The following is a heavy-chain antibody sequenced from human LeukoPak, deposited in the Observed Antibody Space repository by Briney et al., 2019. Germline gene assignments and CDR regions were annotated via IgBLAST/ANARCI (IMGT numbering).Heavy chain of an antibody. J-gene: IGHJ4*02. CDR3: ARRGSDFWSGYYYFDY. V-gene: IGHV4-59*01. CDR2: IYHSGST. Sequence: SETLSLTCSVSGGSISSYYWSWIRQPPGKGLEWIGYIYHSGSTNYNPSLKSRVTISVDTSKNQFSLKLSSVTAADTAVYYCARRGSDFWSGYYYFDYWGQGTLVTVSS. CDR1: GGSISSYY. D-gene: IGHD3-3*01.